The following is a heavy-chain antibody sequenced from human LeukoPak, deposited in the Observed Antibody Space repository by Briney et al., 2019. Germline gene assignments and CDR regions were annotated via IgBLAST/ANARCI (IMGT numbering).Heavy chain of an antibody. D-gene: IGHD3-10*01. CDR1: GGSISSGGYS. Sequence: SETLSLTCAVSGGSISSGGYSWSWIRQPPGKGLEWIGYIYHSGSTYYNPSLKSGVTISVDRSKNQFSLKLSSVTAADTAVYYCAREAELGSDPWGQGTLVTVSS. J-gene: IGHJ5*02. V-gene: IGHV4-30-2*01. CDR2: IYHSGST. CDR3: AREAELGSDP.